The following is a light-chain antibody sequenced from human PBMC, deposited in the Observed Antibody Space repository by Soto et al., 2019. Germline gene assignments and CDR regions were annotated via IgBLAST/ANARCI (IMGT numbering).Light chain of an antibody. CDR3: QQSYTSWWT. Sequence: DIVMTQSPLSLPVTPGEPASISCRSSQSLLHSNGYNYLDWYLQKPGQSPQLLIYLGSNRASGVPDRFSGSGSGTDFTLTISSLQPEDFATYYCQQSYTSWWTFGQGTKVDI. J-gene: IGKJ1*01. CDR1: QSLLHSNGYNY. V-gene: IGKV2-28*01. CDR2: LGS.